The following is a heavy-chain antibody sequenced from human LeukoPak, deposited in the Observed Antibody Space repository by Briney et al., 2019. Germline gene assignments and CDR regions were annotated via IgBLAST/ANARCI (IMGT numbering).Heavy chain of an antibody. CDR2: IYSDNT. CDR3: ARRAGAYSHPYDY. D-gene: IGHD4/OR15-4a*01. V-gene: IGHV3-53*01. J-gene: IGHJ4*02. CDR1: GFTFSNAW. Sequence: GGSLRLSCAASGFTFSNAWMSWVRQAPGKGLEWVSFIYSDNTHYSDSVKGRFTISRDNSKNTLYLQINSLRAEDTAVYHCARRAGAYSHPYDYWGQGTLVTVSS.